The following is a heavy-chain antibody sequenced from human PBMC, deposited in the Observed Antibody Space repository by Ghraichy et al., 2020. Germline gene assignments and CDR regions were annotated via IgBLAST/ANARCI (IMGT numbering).Heavy chain of an antibody. Sequence: ASVKVSCKAFGYTFKSYDIHWVRQAPGQRLEWMGWINTVNGNTKFSQKFQDRVTITRDTPASIAYVELSSLRSEDTAVYYCARGTRGPGWYGSGSPNYYFDFWGQGTPVTVSS. V-gene: IGHV1-3*04. J-gene: IGHJ4*02. CDR3: ARGTRGPGWYGSGSPNYYFDF. D-gene: IGHD3-10*01. CDR2: INTVNGNT. CDR1: GYTFKSYD.